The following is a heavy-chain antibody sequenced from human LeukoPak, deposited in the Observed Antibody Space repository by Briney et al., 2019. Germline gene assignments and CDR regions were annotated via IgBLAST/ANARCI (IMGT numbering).Heavy chain of an antibody. Sequence: PSQTLSLTCTVSGGSISSNCWSWVRQPAGKGLEWIGRIYTSGSTNYNPSLKSRVTMSVDTSKNQCSLKLSSVTAADTAVYYCARSSGWSNVWFDPWGQGSLDSVSA. D-gene: IGHD6-19*01. CDR2: IYTSGST. J-gene: IGHJ5*02. V-gene: IGHV4-4*07. CDR3: ARSSGWSNVWFDP. CDR1: GGSISSNC.